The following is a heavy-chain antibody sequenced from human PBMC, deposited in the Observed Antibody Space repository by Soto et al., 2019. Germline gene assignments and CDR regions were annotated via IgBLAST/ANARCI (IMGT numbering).Heavy chain of an antibody. V-gene: IGHV4-59*08. CDR3: ARAVGDRLNDLDY. CDR2: TDYSGNT. J-gene: IGHJ4*02. Sequence: QVQLQESGPGLVRPSETLSLTCTVSSDSISSYSWIWIRQSPGKGLEWIRYTDYSGNTNYNPSLKSLVTISGDTSKIQFSLRVSSVTAADTAVYYCARAVGDRLNDLDYWGQGALVTVSS. D-gene: IGHD6-19*01. CDR1: SDSISSYS.